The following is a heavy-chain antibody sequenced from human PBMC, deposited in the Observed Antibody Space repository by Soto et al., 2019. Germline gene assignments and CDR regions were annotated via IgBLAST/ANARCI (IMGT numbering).Heavy chain of an antibody. D-gene: IGHD6-13*01. CDR3: AKLTAA. CDR1: GFTFSSYA. CDR2: ITSSGGGT. Sequence: EVQLLESGGGLVRPGGSLRLSCAASGFTFSSYAMTWVRQAPGKGLEWVSSITSSGGGTYYADSVKGRFTVSRDNSKNTVYLQMNSLRDEDTAVYYCAKLTAAWGQGTLVTVSS. V-gene: IGHV3-23*01. J-gene: IGHJ4*02.